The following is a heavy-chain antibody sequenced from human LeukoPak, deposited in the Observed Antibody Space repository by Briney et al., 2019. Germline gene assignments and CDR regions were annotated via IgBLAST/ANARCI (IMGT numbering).Heavy chain of an antibody. V-gene: IGHV1-2*02. Sequence: VAVKVSCKASGYTFTGYYMHWVRQAPGQGLEWMGWINPNSGGTNYAQKFQGRVTMTRDTSISTAYMELSRLRSDDTAVYYCASPAVAGIAVADTFDYWGQGTLVTVSS. CDR2: INPNSGGT. D-gene: IGHD6-19*01. J-gene: IGHJ4*02. CDR1: GYTFTGYY. CDR3: ASPAVAGIAVADTFDY.